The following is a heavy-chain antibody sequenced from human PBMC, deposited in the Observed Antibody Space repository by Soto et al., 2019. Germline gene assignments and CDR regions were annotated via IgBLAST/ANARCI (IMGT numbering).Heavy chain of an antibody. D-gene: IGHD2-15*01. J-gene: IGHJ6*02. CDR2: ILSYGNT. V-gene: IGHV4-4*02. CDR1: GGSISSSDW. CDR3: ARARGRAILYDYFYGLDV. Sequence: QVQLQESGPGLLKPSETLSLTCAVSGGSISSSDWWSFVRQPPGKGLEWIGEILSYGNTNYNPSLRGRVTISVDKDKTQVSLILNSVTAADTAVYYYARARGRAILYDYFYGLDVWGQGTTVTVSS.